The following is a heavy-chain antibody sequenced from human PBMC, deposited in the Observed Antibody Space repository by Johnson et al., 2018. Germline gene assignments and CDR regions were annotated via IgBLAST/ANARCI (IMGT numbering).Heavy chain of an antibody. V-gene: IGHV3-73*01. CDR3: TSPNPKSAYAPRDY. CDR2: IRSKTNNYAT. D-gene: IGHD5-12*01. J-gene: IGHJ4*02. Sequence: VQLQESGGGLVQPGGSLKVSCVASGFTFTGSAFHWVRQASGKGLEWLGRIRSKTNNYATAYAASVKGRFTISRDDSKNTVYLQMSSLKTEDTAVYYCTSPNPKSAYAPRDYWGQGTLVTVSS. CDR1: GFTFTGSA.